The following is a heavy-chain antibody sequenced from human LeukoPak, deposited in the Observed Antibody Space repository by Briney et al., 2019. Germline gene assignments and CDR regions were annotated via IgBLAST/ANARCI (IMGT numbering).Heavy chain of an antibody. CDR1: GFTFSDYY. D-gene: IGHD2-2*01. CDR2: IRSSGSTI. CDR3: ARDREGIPAAIYDY. Sequence: PGGSLRLSCAASGFTFSDYYMSWIRQAPGKGLEWVSYIRSSGSTIYYADSVKGRFTISRDNAKNSLYLQMNSLRAEDTAVYYSARDREGIPAAIYDYWGQGTLVTVSS. J-gene: IGHJ4*02. V-gene: IGHV3-11*01.